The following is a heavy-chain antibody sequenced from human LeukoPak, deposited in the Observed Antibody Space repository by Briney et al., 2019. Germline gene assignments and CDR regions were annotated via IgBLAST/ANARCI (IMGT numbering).Heavy chain of an antibody. Sequence: SETRSLTCTVSGGSISSSSYYWGWIRQPPGKGLEWIGSIYYSGSTYYNPSLKSRVTISVDTSKNQFSLKLSSVTAADTAVYYCARGVGRGYCSGGSCSSYYYYYMDVWGKGTTVTISS. CDR1: GGSISSSSYY. D-gene: IGHD2-15*01. V-gene: IGHV4-39*07. J-gene: IGHJ6*03. CDR2: IYYSGST. CDR3: ARGVGRGYCSGGSCSSYYYYYMDV.